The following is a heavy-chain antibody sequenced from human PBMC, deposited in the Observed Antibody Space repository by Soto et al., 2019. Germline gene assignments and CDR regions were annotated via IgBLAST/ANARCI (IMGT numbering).Heavy chain of an antibody. J-gene: IGHJ6*02. CDR1: VGTFSSYA. D-gene: IGHD2-21*02. V-gene: IGHV1-69*13. CDR3: ARDPSYCGGDCYQGGMDV. CDR2: IIPIFGTA. Sequence: SGKVSCKGSVGTFSSYAISWVRQAPGQGLEWMGGIIPIFGTANYAQKFQGRVTITADESTSTAYMELSSLRSEDTAVYYCARDPSYCGGDCYQGGMDVWGQGNTVTVSS.